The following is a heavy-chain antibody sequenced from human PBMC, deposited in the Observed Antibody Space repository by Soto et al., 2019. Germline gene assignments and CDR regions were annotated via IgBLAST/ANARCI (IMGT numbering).Heavy chain of an antibody. J-gene: IGHJ6*02. V-gene: IGHV3-15*01. CDR2: IKSKTDGGTT. CDR3: TTLFSGSSSWGSYYYYGMDV. Sequence: LRLSCAASGFTFSNAWMSWVRQAPGKGLEWVGRIKSKTDGGTTDYAAPVKGRFTISRDDSKNTLYLQMNSLKTEDTAVYYCTTLFSGSSSWGSYYYYGMDVWGPGTTVTVSS. CDR1: GFTFSNAW. D-gene: IGHD6-6*01.